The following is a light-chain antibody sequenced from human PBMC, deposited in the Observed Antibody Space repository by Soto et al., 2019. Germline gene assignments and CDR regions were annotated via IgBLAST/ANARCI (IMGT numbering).Light chain of an antibody. CDR2: KAS. CDR1: QSISSW. V-gene: IGKV1-5*03. J-gene: IGKJ1*01. CDR3: QQYNSYSLT. Sequence: DIQMTQSPSTLSASVGDRVTITCRASQSISSWLAWYQQKPGKAPKLLIYKASSLESGVPSRFSGSGSGTEFTLTISSLQPDDVATYYCQQYNSYSLTFGRGTKVEIK.